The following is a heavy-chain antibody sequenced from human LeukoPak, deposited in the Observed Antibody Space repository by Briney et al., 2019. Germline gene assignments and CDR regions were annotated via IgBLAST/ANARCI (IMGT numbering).Heavy chain of an antibody. CDR3: ARDLLYSNYVADAFDI. CDR2: ISSSSSTI. Sequence: GGSLRLSCAASGFTFSSYSMNWVRQAPGKGLEWVSYISSSSSTIYYADSVKGRFTISRDNAKNSLYLQMNSLRAEDTAVYYCARDLLYSNYVADAFDIWGQGTMVTVSS. J-gene: IGHJ3*02. CDR1: GFTFSSYS. V-gene: IGHV3-48*01. D-gene: IGHD4-11*01.